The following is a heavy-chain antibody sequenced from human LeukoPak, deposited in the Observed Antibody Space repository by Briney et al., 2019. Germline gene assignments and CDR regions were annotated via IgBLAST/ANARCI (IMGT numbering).Heavy chain of an antibody. V-gene: IGHV4-59*02. Sequence: PSETLSLTCSVSGASVSRHYWSWIRQPPGKGLEWIGYIYYSGSTSYNPSLKSRVTISVDTSKNHFSLKLSSVTAADTAVYYCARDVYYYDSSHSRAFDIWGQGTMVTVSS. J-gene: IGHJ3*02. D-gene: IGHD3-22*01. CDR1: GASVSRHY. CDR2: IYYSGST. CDR3: ARDVYYYDSSHSRAFDI.